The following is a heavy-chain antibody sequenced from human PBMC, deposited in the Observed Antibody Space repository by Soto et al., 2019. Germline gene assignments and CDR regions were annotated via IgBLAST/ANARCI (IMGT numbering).Heavy chain of an antibody. D-gene: IGHD5-12*01. V-gene: IGHV3-74*01. CDR1: GFTFSSYW. CDR3: ARKISGSHAFDI. J-gene: IGHJ3*02. CDR2: INSDGSST. Sequence: GGSLRLSCAASGFTFSSYWMHWVRQAPGKGLVWVSRINSDGSSTSYADSMKGRFTISRDNAKNTLYLQMNSLRAGDTAVYYCARKISGSHAFDIWGQGTMVTVSS.